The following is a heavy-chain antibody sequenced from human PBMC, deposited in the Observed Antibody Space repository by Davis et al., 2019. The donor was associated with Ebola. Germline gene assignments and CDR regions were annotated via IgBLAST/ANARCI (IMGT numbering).Heavy chain of an antibody. J-gene: IGHJ4*02. Sequence: AASVKVSCKASGYTFTGYYLHWVRQAPGQGLEWMGRINPNSGGTNYAQKFQGRVTMTRDTSITTAYMELSRLRSDETAVYYCASGTTVTTGFDNWGQGTLVTVSS. CDR1: GYTFTGYY. CDR3: ASGTTVTTGFDN. D-gene: IGHD4-17*01. V-gene: IGHV1-2*06. CDR2: INPNSGGT.